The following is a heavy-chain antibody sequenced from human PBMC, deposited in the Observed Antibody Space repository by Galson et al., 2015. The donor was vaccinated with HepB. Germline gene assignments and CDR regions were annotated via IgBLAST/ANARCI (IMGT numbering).Heavy chain of an antibody. CDR1: GGTFSSYA. CDR3: ARLKVEMATYGAFDY. J-gene: IGHJ4*02. V-gene: IGHV1-69*13. Sequence: SVKVSCKASGGTFSSYAISWVRQAPGQGLEWMGGIIPIFGIANYAQKFQGRVTITADESTSTAYMELSSLRSEDTAVYYCARLKVEMATYGAFDYWGQGTLVPVSS. CDR2: IIPIFGIA. D-gene: IGHD5-24*01.